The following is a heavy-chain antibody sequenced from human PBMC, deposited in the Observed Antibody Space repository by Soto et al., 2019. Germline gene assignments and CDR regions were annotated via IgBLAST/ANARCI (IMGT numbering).Heavy chain of an antibody. CDR2: INPSGGST. CDR3: ARDATIFGVSTPLDP. V-gene: IGHV1-46*01. Sequence: ASVTVSCQASGYTYTSYYMHWVRQAPGQGLEWMGIINPSGGSTSYAQKFQGRVTMTRDTSTSTVYMELSSLRSEDTAVYYCARDATIFGVSTPLDPWGQGTLVTVSS. D-gene: IGHD3-3*01. CDR1: GYTYTSYY. J-gene: IGHJ5*02.